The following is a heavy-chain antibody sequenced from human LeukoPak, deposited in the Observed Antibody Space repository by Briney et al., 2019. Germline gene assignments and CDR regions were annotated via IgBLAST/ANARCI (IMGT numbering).Heavy chain of an antibody. Sequence: ASVKVSCKASGYTFTGYYMHWVRQAPGQGLEWMGWINPSSGGTNYAQKFQGRVTMTRDTSISTAYMELSRLRSDDTAVYYCARGAADFWSGYNQYYFDYWGQGTLVTVSS. CDR1: GYTFTGYY. CDR3: ARGAADFWSGYNQYYFDY. V-gene: IGHV1-2*02. J-gene: IGHJ4*02. CDR2: INPSSGGT. D-gene: IGHD3-3*01.